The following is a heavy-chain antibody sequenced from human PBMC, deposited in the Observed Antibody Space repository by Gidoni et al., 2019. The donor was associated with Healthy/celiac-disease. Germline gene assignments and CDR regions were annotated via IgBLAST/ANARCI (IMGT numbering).Heavy chain of an antibody. CDR3: ARISSDSSSSPFDP. J-gene: IGHJ5*02. CDR1: GFSLSTSGMC. V-gene: IGHV2-70*01. Sequence: QVTLRESGPALVKPTQTLTLTCTFSGFSLSTSGMCVSWIRQPPGKALEWLALIDWDDDKYYSTSLKTRLTISKDTSKNQVVLTMTNMDPVDTAPYYCARISSDSSSSPFDPWGQGTLVTVSS. CDR2: IDWDDDK. D-gene: IGHD6-13*01.